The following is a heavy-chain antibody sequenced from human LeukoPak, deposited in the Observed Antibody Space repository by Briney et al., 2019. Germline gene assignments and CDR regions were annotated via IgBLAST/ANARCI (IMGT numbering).Heavy chain of an antibody. J-gene: IGHJ5*02. D-gene: IGHD5-24*01. CDR1: GYTFTGYY. Sequence: ASVKVSCKASGYTFTGYYMHWVRQAPGQGLEWMGWLNPNSGGTKYAQKFEGRVTLSRDTSISTVYMELTSLISDDTALYYCARGGAMATTRKRFDPWGQGTLVTVSS. CDR2: LNPNSGGT. CDR3: ARGGAMATTRKRFDP. V-gene: IGHV1-2*02.